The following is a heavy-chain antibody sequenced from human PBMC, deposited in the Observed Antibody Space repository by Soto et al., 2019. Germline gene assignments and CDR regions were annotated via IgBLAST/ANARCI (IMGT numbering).Heavy chain of an antibody. CDR2: INTDGAT. V-gene: IGHV3-23*01. CDR1: GFTFSSYA. D-gene: IGHD3-10*01. CDR3: AKNYYFDQ. J-gene: IGHJ4*02. Sequence: EVQLLESGGGLVQPGGSPRLSCAASGFTFSSYAMSWVRQAPGKGLEWVSSINTDGATHYGDSAKGRFIISRDNSKDTLYLQMDSLRAEDTAIYHCAKNYYFDQWGQGTLVTVSS.